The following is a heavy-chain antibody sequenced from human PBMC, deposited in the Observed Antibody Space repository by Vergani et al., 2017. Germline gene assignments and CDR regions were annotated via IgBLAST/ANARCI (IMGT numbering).Heavy chain of an antibody. D-gene: IGHD6-6*01. J-gene: IGHJ6*01. V-gene: IGHV4-31*03. CDR3: ATSIAARWHYYHVMDV. CDR1: GGSLSSGGYY. CDR2: IYYSGRI. Sequence: QVQLQESGPGLVKPSQTLFLTCPVPGGSLSSGGYYWNWIRQPPGKGLEWIGYIYYSGRIYYNPSLKSRLTISVDTSKNPFSLKLSSVTAADPAVYYFATSIAARWHYYHVMDVWGEGATVTGSS.